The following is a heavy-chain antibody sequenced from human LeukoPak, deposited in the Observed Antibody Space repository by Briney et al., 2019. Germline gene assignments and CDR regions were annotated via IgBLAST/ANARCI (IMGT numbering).Heavy chain of an antibody. CDR1: GGSISSYY. V-gene: IGHV4-59*01. D-gene: IGHD1-26*01. J-gene: IGHJ3*02. CDR3: AREWELSRAFDI. CDR2: IYYSGST. Sequence: SETLSLTCTVSGGSISSYYWSWIRQPPGKGVEWIGYIYYSGSTNYNPSLKSRVTISVDTSKNQFSLKLSSVTAADTAVYYCAREWELSRAFDIWGQGTMVTVSS.